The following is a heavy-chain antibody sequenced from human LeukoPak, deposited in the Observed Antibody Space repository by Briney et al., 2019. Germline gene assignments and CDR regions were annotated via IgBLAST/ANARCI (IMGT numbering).Heavy chain of an antibody. CDR1: GGSLSGYY. CDR3: ARARLLWFGELLYNWFDP. D-gene: IGHD3-10*01. CDR2: INHSGST. Sequence: PSETLSLTCAVYGGSLSGYYWSWIRQPLGKGLEWIGEINHSGSTNYNPSLKSRVTISVDTSKNQFSLKLSSVTAADTAVYYCARARLLWFGELLYNWFDPWGQGTLVTVSS. J-gene: IGHJ5*02. V-gene: IGHV4-34*01.